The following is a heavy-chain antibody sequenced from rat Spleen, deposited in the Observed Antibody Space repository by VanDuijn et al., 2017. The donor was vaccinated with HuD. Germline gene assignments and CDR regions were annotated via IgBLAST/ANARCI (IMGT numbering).Heavy chain of an antibody. CDR1: GFTFSNYD. D-gene: IGHD1-11*01. Sequence: EVQLVESGGGLVQPGRSMKLSCAASGFTFSNYDMAWVRQAPTRGLEWVASITYDVTSTYYRDFVKGRFTISRDNAKSTLYLQMDSLRSEDTATYYCARRTEGFDYWGQGVMVTVSS. V-gene: IGHV5-25*01. CDR3: ARRTEGFDY. J-gene: IGHJ2*01. CDR2: ITYDVTST.